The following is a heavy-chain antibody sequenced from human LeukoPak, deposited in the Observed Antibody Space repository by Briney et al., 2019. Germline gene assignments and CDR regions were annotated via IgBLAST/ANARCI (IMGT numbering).Heavy chain of an antibody. CDR2: IYYSGST. V-gene: IGHV4-59*01. D-gene: IGHD1-26*01. Sequence: SETLSLTCTVSGGSISSYYWSWVRQPPGKGLEWVGYIYYSGSTNYNPSLKSRVTISVDTSKNQFSLRLSSVTAADTAVYCCARDWAGSLHQNWFDPWGQGTLVTVSS. J-gene: IGHJ5*02. CDR1: GGSISSYY. CDR3: ARDWAGSLHQNWFDP.